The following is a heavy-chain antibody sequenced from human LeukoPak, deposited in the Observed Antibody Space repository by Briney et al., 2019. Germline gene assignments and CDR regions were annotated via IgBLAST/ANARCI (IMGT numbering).Heavy chain of an antibody. CDR3: ARDRGREEAFDY. Sequence: GSLRLSCAASGFNFCSYSMTWVRPAPGKGLEWGSSISSSSSYIYYADSVKGRFTISRDNAKNSLYLQMNSLRAEDTAVYYCARDRGREEAFDYWGQGTLVTVSS. CDR2: ISSSSSYI. CDR1: GFNFCSYS. D-gene: IGHD5-24*01. J-gene: IGHJ4*02. V-gene: IGHV3-21*01.